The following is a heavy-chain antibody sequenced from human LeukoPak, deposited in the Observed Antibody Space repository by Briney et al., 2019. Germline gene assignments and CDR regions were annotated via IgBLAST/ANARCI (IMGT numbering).Heavy chain of an antibody. CDR1: GFTFSDYG. D-gene: IGHD4-11*01. CDR3: AKDHYTFRHVLPYFFDY. CDR2: ISYDGSNK. Sequence: PGGSLRLSCAASGFTFSDYGMHWVRQAPGKGLEWVAVISYDGSNKYYADSVEGRFTISRDNSKNTLYLQMNSLRAEDSAVYYCAKDHYTFRHVLPYFFDYWGQGTLVTVSS. V-gene: IGHV3-30*18. J-gene: IGHJ4*02.